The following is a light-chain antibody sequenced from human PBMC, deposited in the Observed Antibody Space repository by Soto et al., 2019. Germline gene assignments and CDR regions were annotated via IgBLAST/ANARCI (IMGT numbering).Light chain of an antibody. J-gene: IGLJ1*01. CDR2: DVS. CDR1: SSDVGRFNF. Sequence: QSALAQPASVSGSPGQSITISCTGTSSDVGRFNFVSWFQQHPGKAPKLLIYDVSNWPSGASDRFSGSKSGNTASLTISGLQAEDEADYYCSSFTTSSTFVFGTGTSSPS. V-gene: IGLV2-14*01. CDR3: SSFTTSSTFV.